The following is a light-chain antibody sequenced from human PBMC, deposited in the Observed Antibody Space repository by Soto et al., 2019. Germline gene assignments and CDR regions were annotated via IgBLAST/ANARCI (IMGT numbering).Light chain of an antibody. CDR2: WAS. CDR3: QQYYTTPRT. V-gene: IGKV4-1*01. CDR1: QTGLYSSNTKNF. Sequence: DIVMTQSPDSLAVSLGERATINCKPSQTGLYSSNTKNFLAWYQQKPGQPPKLLIYWASTRESGIPDRFSGSGSETDFTLTISSLQAEDVAVYYCQQYYTTPRTFGQGTKVEIK. J-gene: IGKJ1*01.